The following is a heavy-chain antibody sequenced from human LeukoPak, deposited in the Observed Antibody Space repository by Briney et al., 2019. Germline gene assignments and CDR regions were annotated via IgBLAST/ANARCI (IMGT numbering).Heavy chain of an antibody. Sequence: SETLSLTCAVYGGSFSGYYWSWIRQPPGKGLEWIGEINHSGSTNYNPSLKSRVTISVDTSKNQFSLKLSSVTAADTAVYYCARGLGAFDIWGQGTMVTVSS. J-gene: IGHJ3*02. D-gene: IGHD3-3*01. CDR3: ARGLGAFDI. V-gene: IGHV4-34*09. CDR1: GGSFSGYY. CDR2: INHSGST.